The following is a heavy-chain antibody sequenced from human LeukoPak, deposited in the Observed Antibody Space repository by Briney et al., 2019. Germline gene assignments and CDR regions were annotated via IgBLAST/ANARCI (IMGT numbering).Heavy chain of an antibody. Sequence: KPSETLSLTCAVYGGSFSGYYWSWIRQPPGKGLEWIGEINHSGSTNYNPSLKSRVTISVDTSKNQFSLKLSPVTAADTAVYYCASNKRWLPAERWGQGTLVTVSS. D-gene: IGHD5-24*01. CDR1: GGSFSGYY. CDR2: INHSGST. CDR3: ASNKRWLPAER. J-gene: IGHJ4*02. V-gene: IGHV4-34*01.